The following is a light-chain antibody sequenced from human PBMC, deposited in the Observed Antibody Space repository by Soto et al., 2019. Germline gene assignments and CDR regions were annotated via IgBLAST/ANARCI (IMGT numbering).Light chain of an antibody. CDR3: SSYTNNITLV. CDR1: SSDVGGYNY. CDR2: EVS. V-gene: IGLV2-14*01. J-gene: IGLJ3*02. Sequence: QSVLTQPASVSGSPGQSITISCIGTSSDVGGYNYVSWYQQNPGKAPKLMISEVSNRPSGVSYRFSGSKSGNTASLTISGLQAEDEAVYYCSSYTNNITLVFGGGTKLTVL.